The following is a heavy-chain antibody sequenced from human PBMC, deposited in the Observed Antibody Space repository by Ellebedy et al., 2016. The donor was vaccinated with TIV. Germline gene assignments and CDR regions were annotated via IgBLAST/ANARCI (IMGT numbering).Heavy chain of an antibody. J-gene: IGHJ6*01. CDR1: GYSFTDYY. Sequence: AASVKVSCKASGYSFTDYYIHWVRQAPGRGLEWMAWSNPNNDDTNYAQRFQGRVTMTWDTSISTAYMELSRLTSDDTAVYYCARGMGPTTVYYSISMDVWGQGTTVAVSS. V-gene: IGHV1-2*02. CDR2: SNPNNDDT. D-gene: IGHD4-11*01. CDR3: ARGMGPTTVYYSISMDV.